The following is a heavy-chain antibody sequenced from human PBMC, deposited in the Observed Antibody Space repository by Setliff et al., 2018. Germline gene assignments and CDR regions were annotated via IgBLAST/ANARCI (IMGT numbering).Heavy chain of an antibody. CDR1: GYTFAESI. J-gene: IGHJ4*02. Sequence: GASVKVSCKSSGYTFAESIVSWVRQAPGQGLEWMAYINAYNGDTYYAENLQVRVTVSTDTSTTTAYMELRNLRSDDTAVYYCARDADNYDTSENPIFDYWGQGTLVTVSS. V-gene: IGHV1-18*04. D-gene: IGHD3-22*01. CDR2: INAYNGDT. CDR3: ARDADNYDTSENPIFDY.